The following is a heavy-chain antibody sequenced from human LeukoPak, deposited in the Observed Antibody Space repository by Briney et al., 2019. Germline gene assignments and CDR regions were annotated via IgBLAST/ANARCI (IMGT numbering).Heavy chain of an antibody. CDR2: ISYDGSNK. Sequence: GGSLRLSCAASGFTFSSYGMHWDRQAPGKGLEWVAVISYDGSNKYYADSVKGRFSISRDNSKNTLYLQMNSLRAEDTAVYYCTRPGSSLNYWYFDLWGRGTLVTVSS. J-gene: IGHJ2*01. D-gene: IGHD1-14*01. V-gene: IGHV3-30*03. CDR3: TRPGSSLNYWYFDL. CDR1: GFTFSSYG.